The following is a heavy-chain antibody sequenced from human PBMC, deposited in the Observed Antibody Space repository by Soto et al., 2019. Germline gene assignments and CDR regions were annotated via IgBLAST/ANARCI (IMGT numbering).Heavy chain of an antibody. CDR3: AKASGEMATIFDY. J-gene: IGHJ4*02. CDR2: ISSSSSTI. V-gene: IGHV3-48*01. D-gene: IGHD5-12*01. CDR1: GFTFSSNS. Sequence: PGGSLRLSCAASGFTFSSNSMNWVRQAPGKGLEWISYISSSSSTIYADSVKGRFTISRDNAKNSLYLQMNSLRAEDTAVYYCAKASGEMATIFDYWGQGTLVTVSS.